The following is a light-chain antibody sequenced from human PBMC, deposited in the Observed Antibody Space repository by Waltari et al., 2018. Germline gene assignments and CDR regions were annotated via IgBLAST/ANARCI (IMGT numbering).Light chain of an antibody. CDR1: RSDVGAYNH. CDR3: SSYTDTKTYV. V-gene: IGLV2-14*01. CDR2: DVY. Sequence: QSALTQPASVSGSPGQSITISCTGTRSDVGAYNHVSWFRQYPGKAPELIIYDVYNRPFCVSSRFSGSKSGNTASLTIAGLQAGDEGDYYCSSYTDTKTYVFGSGTTVSVV. J-gene: IGLJ1*01.